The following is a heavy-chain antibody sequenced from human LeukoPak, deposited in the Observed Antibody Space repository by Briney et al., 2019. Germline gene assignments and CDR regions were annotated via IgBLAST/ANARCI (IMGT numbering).Heavy chain of an antibody. CDR3: AKLAKYFYGSETFYFFEH. D-gene: IGHD3-10*01. J-gene: IGHJ4*02. V-gene: IGHV3-21*06. CDR2: ISGSGFYI. Sequence: GGSLRLSCAASGFTFNSYSMNWVRQAPGKGLEWVSSISGSGFYIFYADSVKGRFTISRDNAKNSLYLQMNSLRVEDTAVYYCAKLAKYFYGSETFYFFEHWGQGTPVTASS. CDR1: GFTFNSYS.